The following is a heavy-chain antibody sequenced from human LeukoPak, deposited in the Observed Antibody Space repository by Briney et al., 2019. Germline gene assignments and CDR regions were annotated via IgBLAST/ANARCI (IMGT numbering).Heavy chain of an antibody. CDR3: ARASVRLDAFDI. CDR2: MNANTGIT. V-gene: IGHV1-8*01. D-gene: IGHD6-25*01. CDR1: GYTFTSYE. J-gene: IGHJ3*02. Sequence: ASVKVSCKSSGYTFTSYEINWVRQAAGQGLEWMGWMNANTGITDSAQKFQGRVTMTWNTSISTAYMELSRLRSEDTAVYYCARASVRLDAFDIWGQGTMVTVSS.